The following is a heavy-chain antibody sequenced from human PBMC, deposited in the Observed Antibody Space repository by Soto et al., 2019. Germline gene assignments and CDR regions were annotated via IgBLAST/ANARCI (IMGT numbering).Heavy chain of an antibody. CDR2: IYHSGST. J-gene: IGHJ4*02. Sequence: SETLSLTCAVSGYSISSGYFWGWIRQPPGEGLEWIGSIYHSGSTYYNPSLKSRVTISVDTSKNQFSLKLSSVTAADTAVYYCARGIVGASPTSYYFDYWGQGTLVTVSS. CDR1: GYSISSGYF. V-gene: IGHV4-38-2*01. D-gene: IGHD1-26*01. CDR3: ARGIVGASPTSYYFDY.